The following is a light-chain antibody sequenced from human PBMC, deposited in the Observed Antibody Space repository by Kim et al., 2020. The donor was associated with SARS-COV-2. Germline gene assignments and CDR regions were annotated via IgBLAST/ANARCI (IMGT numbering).Light chain of an antibody. J-gene: IGKJ1*01. CDR2: GAS. CDR1: QSVSSN. V-gene: IGKV3-15*01. CDR3: QQYSNWPRT. Sequence: LSPGERATLSCRASQSVSSNLAWYQQKPGQAPRLLIYGASTRATGFPDRFSGSGSGTEFTLTISSLQSEDFAVYYCQQYSNWPRTFGQGTKVDIK.